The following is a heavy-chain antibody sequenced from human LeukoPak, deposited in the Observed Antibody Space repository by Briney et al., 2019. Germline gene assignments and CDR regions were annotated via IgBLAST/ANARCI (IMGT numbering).Heavy chain of an antibody. CDR2: ISGYNGNT. CDR3: ARDRWYSRSSGFLDY. J-gene: IGHJ4*02. CDR1: GYTFTGHG. Sequence: KPGASVKVSCKASGYTFTGHGISWVRQAPGQGLEWMGWISGYNGNTNYAQKFQGRVTMTTDTSTSTAYMELRSLRSDDTAVYYCARDRWYSRSSGFLDYWGQGTLVTVSS. D-gene: IGHD6-6*01. V-gene: IGHV1-18*01.